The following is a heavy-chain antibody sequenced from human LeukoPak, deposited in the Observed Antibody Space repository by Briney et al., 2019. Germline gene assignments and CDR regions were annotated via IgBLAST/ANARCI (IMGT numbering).Heavy chain of an antibody. CDR2: IIPIFGTA. CDR1: GGTFSSYA. J-gene: IGHJ5*02. Sequence: EASVKVSCKASGGTFSSYAISWVRQAPGQGLEWMGGIIPIFGTANYAQKFQGRVTITADESTSTAYMELSSLRSEDTAVYYCARGGVVVPAAIVWFDPWGQGTLVTVSS. D-gene: IGHD2-2*02. CDR3: ARGGVVVPAAIVWFDP. V-gene: IGHV1-69*13.